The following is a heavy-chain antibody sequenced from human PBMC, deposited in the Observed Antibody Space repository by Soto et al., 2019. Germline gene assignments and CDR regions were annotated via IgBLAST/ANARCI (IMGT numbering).Heavy chain of an antibody. CDR3: VNCADTAMVHVNFDY. V-gene: IGHV3-30*03. CDR1: GFTFSSYG. D-gene: IGHD5-18*01. Sequence: QVQLVESGGGVVQPGRSLRLSCAASGFTFSSYGMHWVRQPPGTGLEWVAIISYDGSNKYFADSVKGRVTISSDNSKNTLYLQMNSLRAKDTAVDYCVNCADTAMVHVNFDYWGLGTLVTVSS. J-gene: IGHJ4*02. CDR2: ISYDGSNK.